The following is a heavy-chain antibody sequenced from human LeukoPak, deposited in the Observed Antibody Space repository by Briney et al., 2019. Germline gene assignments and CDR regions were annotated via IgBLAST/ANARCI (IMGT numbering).Heavy chain of an antibody. CDR2: ISSDSGTI. D-gene: IGHD1-14*01. CDR3: ARAAQPGFDP. V-gene: IGHV3-48*01. J-gene: IGHJ5*02. Sequence: SGGSLRLSCGASGLTFSTYSMNWVRQAPGKGLEWVSYISSDSGTIYYADSVKSRFTSSRDNAKNSLYLQMNSLRAEDTAVYYCARAAQPGFDPWGQGTLVTVSS. CDR1: GLTFSTYS.